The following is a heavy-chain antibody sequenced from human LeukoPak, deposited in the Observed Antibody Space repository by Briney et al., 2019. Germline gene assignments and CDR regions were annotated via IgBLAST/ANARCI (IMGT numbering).Heavy chain of an antibody. D-gene: IGHD2-2*01. Sequence: GRSLRLSCAASGFTFSSYAMSWVRQAPGKGLEWASAISGSGGSTYYADSVKGRFTISRDNSKNTLYLQMNSLRAEDTAVYYCAINIVVVPAAMRGGDYWGQGTLVTVSS. CDR1: GFTFSSYA. CDR2: ISGSGGST. J-gene: IGHJ4*02. CDR3: AINIVVVPAAMRGGDY. V-gene: IGHV3-23*01.